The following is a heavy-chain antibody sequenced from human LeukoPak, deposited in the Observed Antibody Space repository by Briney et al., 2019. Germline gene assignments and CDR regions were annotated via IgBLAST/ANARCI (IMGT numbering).Heavy chain of an antibody. CDR1: GYTFTGYY. Sequence: AASVKVSCKASGYTFTGYYMHWVRQAPGQGLEWMGWINPNSGGTNYAQKFQGRVTMTRDTSISTAYMELSRLRSDDTAVYYCARARIPGIAAAGPGYWGQGTLVTVSS. V-gene: IGHV1-2*02. CDR2: INPNSGGT. J-gene: IGHJ4*02. CDR3: ARARIPGIAAAGPGY. D-gene: IGHD6-13*01.